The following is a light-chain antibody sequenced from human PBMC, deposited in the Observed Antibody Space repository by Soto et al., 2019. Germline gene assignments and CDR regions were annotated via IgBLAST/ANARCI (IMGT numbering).Light chain of an antibody. V-gene: IGKV1-5*01. Sequence: DIQMTQSPSTLSASVGDRVTITCRASQSIRSWLAWYKQIPGKAPKLLIYGASSLESGVPSRFSGSGSGTEFTRTISSLQPDDFATYYCQHYNSDPWTFGQGTKVDVK. J-gene: IGKJ1*01. CDR3: QHYNSDPWT. CDR2: GAS. CDR1: QSIRSW.